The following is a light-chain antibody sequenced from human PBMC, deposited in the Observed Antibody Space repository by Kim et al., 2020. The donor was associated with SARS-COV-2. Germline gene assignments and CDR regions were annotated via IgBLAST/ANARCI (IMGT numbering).Light chain of an antibody. J-gene: IGLJ3*02. CDR3: SSYPRSGTRYVV. CDR2: AVG. CDR1: SGDISGYYY. Sequence: SISRPCTGNSGDISGYYYVSWYPQRLGEAAKLIISAVGDRPSGISNRFSGSKSGNTASLTISRVQAEDEADYYCSSYPRSGTRYVVFGGGTQLTVL. V-gene: IGLV2-14*04.